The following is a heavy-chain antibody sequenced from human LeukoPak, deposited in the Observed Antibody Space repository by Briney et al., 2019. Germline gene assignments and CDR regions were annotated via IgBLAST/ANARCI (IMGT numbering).Heavy chain of an antibody. J-gene: IGHJ4*02. D-gene: IGHD3-22*01. CDR2: ISSSGSTI. V-gene: IGHV3-11*04. Sequence: GGSLRLSCAASGFTFSDYYMSWIRQAPGKGLEWVSYISSSGSTIYYADPVKGRFTISRDNAKNSLYLQMNSLRAEDTAVYYCANSRYDSSGYYGIIGYWGQGTLVTVSS. CDR1: GFTFSDYY. CDR3: ANSRYDSSGYYGIIGY.